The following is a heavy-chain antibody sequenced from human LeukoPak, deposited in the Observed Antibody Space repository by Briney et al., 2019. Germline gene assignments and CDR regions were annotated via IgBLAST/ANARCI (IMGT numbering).Heavy chain of an antibody. V-gene: IGHV3-30*18. CDR1: GFTFSSYG. J-gene: IGHJ4*02. D-gene: IGHD6-19*01. CDR3: AKTSSGWYYYDY. CDR2: ISYDGSNK. Sequence: PGGSLRLSCAASGFTFSSYGMHWVRQAPGKGLEWVAVISYDGSNKYYADSVKGRFTISRDNSKNTLYLQMNSLRAEDTAVYYSAKTSSGWYYYDYWGQGTLVTVSS.